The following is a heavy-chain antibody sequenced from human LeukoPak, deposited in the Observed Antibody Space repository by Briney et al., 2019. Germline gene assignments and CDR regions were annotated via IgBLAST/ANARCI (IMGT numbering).Heavy chain of an antibody. CDR2: MNPNSGNT. V-gene: IGHV1-8*01. D-gene: IGHD4-17*01. J-gene: IGHJ4*02. CDR1: GYTFTSYD. Sequence: ASVKVSCKASGYTFTSYDINWVRQATGQGLEWMGWMNPNSGNTGYAQKFQGRVTMTRNTSISTAYMELSSLRSEDTAVYYCATLDGYGDYEGDWGQGTLVTVSS. CDR3: ATLDGYGDYEGD.